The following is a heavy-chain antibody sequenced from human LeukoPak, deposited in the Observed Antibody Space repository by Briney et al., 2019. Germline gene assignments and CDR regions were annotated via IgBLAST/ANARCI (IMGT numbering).Heavy chain of an antibody. CDR1: GFTFSNYN. Sequence: GGSLRLSCAASGFTFSNYNMNWVRQAPGKGLKWVSSISSSSSYIYYADSVKGRFTISRDNTKNSLYLQMNSLRAEDTAVYYCARDSPYGTAGYWGQGTLVTVSS. CDR2: ISSSSSYI. V-gene: IGHV3-21*01. J-gene: IGHJ4*02. CDR3: ARDSPYGTAGY. D-gene: IGHD2-8*02.